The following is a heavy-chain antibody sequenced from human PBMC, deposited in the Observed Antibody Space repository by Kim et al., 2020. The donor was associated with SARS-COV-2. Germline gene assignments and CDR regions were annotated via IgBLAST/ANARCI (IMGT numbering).Heavy chain of an antibody. CDR3: AKDMAAAGTLDY. CDR1: GFTFDDYA. D-gene: IGHD6-13*01. Sequence: GGSLRLSCAASGFTFDDYAMHWVRQAPGKGLEWVSGISWNSGSIGYADSVKGRFTISRDNAKNSLYLQMNSLRAEDTALYYCAKDMAAAGTLDYWGQGTLVTVSS. J-gene: IGHJ4*02. CDR2: ISWNSGSI. V-gene: IGHV3-9*01.